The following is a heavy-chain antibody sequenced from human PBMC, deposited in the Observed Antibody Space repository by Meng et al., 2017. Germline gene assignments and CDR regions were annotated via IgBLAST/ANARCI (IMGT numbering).Heavy chain of an antibody. CDR2: IGTAGDT. V-gene: IGHV3-13*03. CDR3: ARGDYYGSGSYFPYYGMDV. CDR1: GFTFSSYD. Sequence: GESLKISCAACGFTFSSYDMHWVRQATGKGLEWVSAIGTAGDTYYPGSVKGQFTISRENAKNSLYLQMNSLRAGDTAVYYCARGDYYGSGSYFPYYGMDVWGQGTTVTVSS. J-gene: IGHJ6*02. D-gene: IGHD3-10*01.